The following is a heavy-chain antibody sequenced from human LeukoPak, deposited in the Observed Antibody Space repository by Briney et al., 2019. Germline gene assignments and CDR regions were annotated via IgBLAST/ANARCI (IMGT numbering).Heavy chain of an antibody. CDR3: ARGDGSGTLLY. CDR2: INPSGGST. D-gene: IGHD1-26*01. Sequence: MGIINPSGGSTSYAQKFQGRVTMTGDTSTSTVYMELSSLRSEDTAVYYCARGDGSGTLLYWGQGTLVTVSS. V-gene: IGHV1-46*01. J-gene: IGHJ4*02.